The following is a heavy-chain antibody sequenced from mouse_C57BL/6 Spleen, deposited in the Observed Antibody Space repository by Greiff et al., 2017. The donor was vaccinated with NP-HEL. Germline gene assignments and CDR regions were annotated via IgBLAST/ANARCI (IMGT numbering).Heavy chain of an antibody. V-gene: IGHV1-54*01. D-gene: IGHD1-1*01. CDR3: ARESITTWYFDV. J-gene: IGHJ1*03. CDR2: INPGSGGT. CDR1: GYAFTNYL. Sequence: VKLQQSGAELVRPGTSVKVSCKASGYAFTNYLIEWVKQRPGQGLEWIGVINPGSGGTNYNEKFKGKATLTADKSSSTAYMQLSSLTSEDSAVYFCARESITTWYFDVWGTGTTVTVSS.